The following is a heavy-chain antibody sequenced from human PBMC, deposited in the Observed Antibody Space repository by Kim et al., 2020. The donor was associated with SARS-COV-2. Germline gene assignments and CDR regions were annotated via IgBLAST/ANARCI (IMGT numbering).Heavy chain of an antibody. CDR3: ARDPHYRRGVFDP. J-gene: IGHJ5*02. D-gene: IGHD4-4*01. Sequence: AASVKRRHTMSRDTAKNSLYLGMNSLRAEDTAVYYCARDPHYRRGVFDPWGQGTLVTVSS. V-gene: IGHV3-21*01.